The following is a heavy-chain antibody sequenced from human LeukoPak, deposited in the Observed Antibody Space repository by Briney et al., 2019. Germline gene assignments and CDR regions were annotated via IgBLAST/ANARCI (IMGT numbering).Heavy chain of an antibody. Sequence: QPGGSLRLSYAASGFTFTNYAMSWVRQTPGKGLEWVAATVGSRPDTYHADSVKGRFTVSRDNSRNTLYLQMNSLRAEDTAVYYCARDSGSYSAFDYWGQGTLVTVSS. J-gene: IGHJ4*02. D-gene: IGHD1-26*01. CDR2: TVGSRPDT. CDR3: ARDSGSYSAFDY. V-gene: IGHV3-23*01. CDR1: GFTFTNYA.